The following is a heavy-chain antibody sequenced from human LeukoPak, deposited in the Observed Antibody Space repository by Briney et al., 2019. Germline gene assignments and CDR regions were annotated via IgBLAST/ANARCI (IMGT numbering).Heavy chain of an antibody. V-gene: IGHV1-8*01. D-gene: IGHD3-10*01. J-gene: IGHJ6*02. CDR3: AREGRGWFGELNGMDV. CDR2: MNPNSGNT. CDR1: GYTFTSYD. Sequence: ASVKVSCKASGYTFTSYDINWVRQATGQGLEWMGWMNPNSGNTGYAQKFQGRVTMTRDTSTSTVYMELSSLRSEDTAVYYCAREGRGWFGELNGMDVWGQGTTVTVSS.